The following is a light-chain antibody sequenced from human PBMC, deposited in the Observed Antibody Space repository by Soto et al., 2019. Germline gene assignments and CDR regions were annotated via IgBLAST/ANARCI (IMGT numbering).Light chain of an antibody. CDR2: AAS. Sequence: AIQMTQSPSSLSASVGDRVTITCRASEGIRSALDWYQQKPGKDPKLLIYAASNLQSGVPSRFRGSGSGTDFTLTISSLQPEDFATYYCLQDYSYPRTFGQGTMVEIK. J-gene: IGKJ1*01. CDR3: LQDYSYPRT. CDR1: EGIRSA. V-gene: IGKV1-6*01.